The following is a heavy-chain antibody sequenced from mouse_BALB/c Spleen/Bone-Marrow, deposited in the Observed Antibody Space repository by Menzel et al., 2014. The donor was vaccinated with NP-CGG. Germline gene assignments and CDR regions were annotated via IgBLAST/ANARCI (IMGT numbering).Heavy chain of an antibody. V-gene: IGHV1-69*02. D-gene: IGHD2-4*01. Sequence: QVQLQQSGAELVKPGAPVKLSCKASGYTFTTYWMNWVKQRPGRGLEWIGRIDPSDSETHYNQKFKDKATLTVDKSSSTAFIQRSSLTSEDSAVYYCAGDLGDDYSYAMDYWGQGTSVTVSS. J-gene: IGHJ4*01. CDR3: AGDLGDDYSYAMDY. CDR2: IDPSDSET. CDR1: GYTFTTYW.